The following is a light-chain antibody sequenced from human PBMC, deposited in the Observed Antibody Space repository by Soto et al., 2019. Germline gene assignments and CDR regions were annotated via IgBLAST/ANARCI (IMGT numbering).Light chain of an antibody. CDR1: SSNIGSNT. Sequence: QSVLTQPPSASGTPGQRVTISCSGSSSNIGSNTVNWYQQLPGTARKLLIYSNNQRPSGVPDRFSGSKSGTSASLAISGLQSEDEADYYCAAWDDSLNGPGVFGGGTKVTVL. CDR3: AAWDDSLNGPGV. V-gene: IGLV1-44*01. CDR2: SNN. J-gene: IGLJ2*01.